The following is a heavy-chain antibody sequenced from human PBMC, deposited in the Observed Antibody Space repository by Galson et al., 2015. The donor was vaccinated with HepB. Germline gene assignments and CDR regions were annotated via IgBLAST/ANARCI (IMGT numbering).Heavy chain of an antibody. CDR3: ARETPASMYLEY. CDR2: INPSDGAT. Sequence: SVKVSCKASGYTFTSYLIHWVRQAPGQGLEWMGIINPSDGATSYAQKFQGRVTLTRDTPTSTVHMELSSLTTEDTAEYYCARETPASMYLEYWGQRTLVTVSS. D-gene: IGHD2-15*01. CDR1: GYTFTSYL. J-gene: IGHJ4*02. V-gene: IGHV1-46*01.